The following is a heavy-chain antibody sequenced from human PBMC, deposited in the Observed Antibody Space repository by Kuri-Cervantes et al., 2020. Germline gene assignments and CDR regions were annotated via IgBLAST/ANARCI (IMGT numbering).Heavy chain of an antibody. Sequence: GESLKISCAASGFTFSDYWMTWVRQAPGKGLEWVGNIKQDGSEKYYVDSVKGRFTISRDNAKNSLYLQMNSLRAEDTALYYCAKDGHSVPDRWYFDLWGRGTLVTVSS. CDR3: AKDGHSVPDRWYFDL. CDR1: GFTFSDYW. V-gene: IGHV3-7*03. D-gene: IGHD1-14*01. CDR2: IKQDGSEK. J-gene: IGHJ2*01.